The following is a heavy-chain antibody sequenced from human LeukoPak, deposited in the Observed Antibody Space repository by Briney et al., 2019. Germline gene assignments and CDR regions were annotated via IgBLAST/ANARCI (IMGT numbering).Heavy chain of an antibody. CDR2: ISNSAI. V-gene: IGHV3-48*01. Sequence: GGSLRLSCAASGFTVSSNYMNWVRQAPGKGLEWVSYISNSAILYADSVKGRFTISRDSSRDTVYLQMNNLGPEDTAVYYCARVPASVYALDIWGQGTMVTISS. J-gene: IGHJ3*02. CDR1: GFTVSSNY. D-gene: IGHD2-2*01. CDR3: ARVPASVYALDI.